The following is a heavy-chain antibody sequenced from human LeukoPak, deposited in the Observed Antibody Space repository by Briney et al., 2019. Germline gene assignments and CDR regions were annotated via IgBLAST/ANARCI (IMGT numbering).Heavy chain of an antibody. J-gene: IGHJ4*02. CDR1: GGSISTVNYY. CDR3: ARHPSGSSFDY. Sequence: SETLSLTCTVSGGSISTVNYYWGWVRQPPGKGLEWIATIYYTRTSYFNPSLKSRVTISVDTSKNQFSLKLTSVTAADTAVYYCARHPSGSSFDYWGQGTRVSVSS. CDR2: IYYTRTS. V-gene: IGHV4-39*01. D-gene: IGHD1-26*01.